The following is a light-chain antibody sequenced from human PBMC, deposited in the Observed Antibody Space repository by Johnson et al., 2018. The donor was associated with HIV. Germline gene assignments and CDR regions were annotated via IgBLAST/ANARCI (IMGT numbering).Light chain of an antibody. V-gene: IGLV1-51*01. CDR3: GTWDSSLSVV. Sequence: QSLLTQPPSVSAAPGQKVTISCSGSSSNIGNNYVSWYQQLPGTAPKLLIYDNNKRPSGIPDRFSGSKSGTSATLGITGLQTRDEADYYCGTWDSSLSVVFGTGTKVTVL. CDR1: SSNIGNNY. CDR2: DNN. J-gene: IGLJ1*01.